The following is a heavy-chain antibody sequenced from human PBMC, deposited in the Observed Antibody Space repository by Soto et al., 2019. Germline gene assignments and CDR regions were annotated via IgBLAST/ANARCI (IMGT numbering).Heavy chain of an antibody. CDR3: AKEFNWNNWYFDL. V-gene: IGHV3-30*18. J-gene: IGHJ2*01. D-gene: IGHD1-20*01. Sequence: QVQLVESGGGVVQPGRSLRLSCAASGFTFRSFGMHWVRQAPGKGLEWVAVISKEGSAQYYADSVEGRFTISRDNSKHTLNLQMDSLRAEDTAVYYCAKEFNWNNWYFDLWGRGTLVTVSS. CDR2: ISKEGSAQ. CDR1: GFTFRSFG.